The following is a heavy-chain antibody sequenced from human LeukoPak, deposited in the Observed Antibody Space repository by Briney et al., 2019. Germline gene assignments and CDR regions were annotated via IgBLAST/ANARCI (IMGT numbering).Heavy chain of an antibody. CDR3: ARDLVGALDY. V-gene: IGHV4-59*01. D-gene: IGHD1-26*01. CDR1: GGSISSYY. Sequence: PSETLSLTCTVSGGSISSYYWSWIRQPPGKGLEWIGYIYYSGSTNYNPSLKSRVTISVGTSKNQFSLKLSSVTAADTAVYYCARDLVGALDYWGQGTLVTVSS. J-gene: IGHJ4*02. CDR2: IYYSGST.